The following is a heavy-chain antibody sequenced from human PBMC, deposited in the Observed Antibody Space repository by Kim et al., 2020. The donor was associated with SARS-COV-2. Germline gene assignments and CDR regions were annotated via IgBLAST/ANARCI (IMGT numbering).Heavy chain of an antibody. D-gene: IGHD1-7*01. CDR1: GYSFTSYW. CDR3: ARRPENWNYDDAFDI. CDR2: IYPGDSDT. Sequence: GESLKISCKGSGYSFTSYWIGWVRQMPGKGLEWMGIIYPGDSDTRYSPSFQGQVTISADKSISTAYLQWSSLKASDTAMYYCARRPENWNYDDAFDIWGQGKMVTVSS. J-gene: IGHJ3*02. V-gene: IGHV5-51*01.